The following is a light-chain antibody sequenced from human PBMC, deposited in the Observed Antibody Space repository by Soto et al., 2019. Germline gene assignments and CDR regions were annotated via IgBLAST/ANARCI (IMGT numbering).Light chain of an antibody. CDR2: RAS. CDR1: QTVGGSY. CDR3: HQYVTSPWT. J-gene: IGKJ1*01. V-gene: IGKV3-20*01. Sequence: IVLTQSPGTLSLSPGERATLSCRASQTVGGSYLAWYQQKPGQAPRLLIYRASSRATGIPERFSGSGSGTDFTLTISSLEREGVVVYYCHQYVTSPWTLGQGTKVELK.